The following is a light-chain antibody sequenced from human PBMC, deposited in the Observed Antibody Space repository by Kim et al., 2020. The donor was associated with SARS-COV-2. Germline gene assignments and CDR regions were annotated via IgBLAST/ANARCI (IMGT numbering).Light chain of an antibody. Sequence: SPGESPTLSCRASRGVDVHLAWYQQKPGRAPRLLIYGASIRVTGIPARFGGSGSGTEFTLTISSLQSEDFAVYYCQQYDNWPPGTFGQGTKVDIK. CDR1: RGVDVH. J-gene: IGKJ1*01. V-gene: IGKV3-15*01. CDR3: QQYDNWPPGT. CDR2: GAS.